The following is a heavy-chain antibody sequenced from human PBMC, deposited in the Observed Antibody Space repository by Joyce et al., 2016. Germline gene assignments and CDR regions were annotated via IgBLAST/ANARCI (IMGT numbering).Heavy chain of an antibody. D-gene: IGHD6-13*01. J-gene: IGHJ4*02. CDR2: ISGSGGST. CDR3: AKMSSAWYRYPIDY. CDR1: GFTFSSYA. V-gene: IGHV3-23*01. Sequence: EVQLLESGGGLVQPGGSLRLFCAASGFTFSSYAMSWVRQSPVKGLEWVSAISGSGGSTDYADSVKGRFTISRDNSKNTLYQQMNGLRADDTAVYYCAKMSSAWYRYPIDYWGQGTLVTVSS.